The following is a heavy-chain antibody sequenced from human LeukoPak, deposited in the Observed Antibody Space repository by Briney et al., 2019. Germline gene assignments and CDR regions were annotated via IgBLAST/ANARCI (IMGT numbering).Heavy chain of an antibody. V-gene: IGHV1-2*02. CDR3: AREGGYSSTWSSY. J-gene: IGHJ4*02. D-gene: IGHD6-13*01. CDR1: GYTFTDYY. Sequence: ASVKVSCKASGYTFTDYYIHWVRQAAGQGLEWLGWINPNSGGTNYAQKFQGRVTMSRDTSISTADMELTRLRSDDTAVYYCAREGGYSSTWSSYWGQGTLVTVSS. CDR2: INPNSGGT.